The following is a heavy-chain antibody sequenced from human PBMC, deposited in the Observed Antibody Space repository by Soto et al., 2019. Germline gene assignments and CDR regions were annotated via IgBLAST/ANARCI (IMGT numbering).Heavy chain of an antibody. J-gene: IGHJ6*02. Sequence: GESLKISCKGSGYSFTSYWIGWVRQMPGKGLEWMGIIYPGDSDTRYSPSFQGQVTISADKSISTAYLQWSSLKASDTAMYYCARGDGIGGVIVDHYYYYGMDVWGQGTTVTVFS. CDR2: IYPGDSDT. CDR1: GYSFTSYW. D-gene: IGHD3-16*02. V-gene: IGHV5-51*01. CDR3: ARGDGIGGVIVDHYYYYGMDV.